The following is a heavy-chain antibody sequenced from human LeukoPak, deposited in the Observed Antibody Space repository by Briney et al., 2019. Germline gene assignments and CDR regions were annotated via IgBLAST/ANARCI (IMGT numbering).Heavy chain of an antibody. V-gene: IGHV3-49*04. CDR3: TRVGDFWSGYSPEDY. CDR2: IRSKAYGGTT. D-gene: IGHD3-3*01. CDR1: GFTFGDYA. Sequence: GGSLRLSCTASGFTFGDYAMSWVRQAPGKGLEWVGFIRSKAYGGTTEYAASVKGRFTISRDDSKSIAYLQMNSLKTEDTAVYYCTRVGDFWSGYSPEDYWGQGTLVTVSS. J-gene: IGHJ4*02.